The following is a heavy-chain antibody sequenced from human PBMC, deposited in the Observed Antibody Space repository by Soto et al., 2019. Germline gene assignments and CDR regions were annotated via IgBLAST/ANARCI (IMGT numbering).Heavy chain of an antibody. CDR3: GKARYLLVDQPLYFES. J-gene: IGHJ4*02. D-gene: IGHD3-9*01. CDR2: ISGSGEIT. V-gene: IGHV3-23*01. CDR1: GFPFRSYA. Sequence: EVQLLESGGGLVRPGGSLRLSCAASGFPFRSYAMGWVRQAPGKGLEWISVISGSGEITLYTDSVKGRFTISRDFSNNTLSLQTNSLRADDTAIYYCGKARYLLVDQPLYFESWGQGTLVTVSS.